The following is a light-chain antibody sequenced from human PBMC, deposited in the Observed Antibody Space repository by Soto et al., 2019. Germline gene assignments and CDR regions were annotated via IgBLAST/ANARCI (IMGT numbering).Light chain of an antibody. CDR3: QQYGSSPPLT. V-gene: IGKV3-20*01. CDR2: GAS. J-gene: IGKJ4*01. CDR1: QSISSSN. Sequence: EIVLTQSPGTLSLSPGERATLSCRASQSISSSNLAWYQQKPGQAPRLLIYGASSRATGIPDRFSGSGSGTDFTLTISRREPEEFAVYYCQQYGSSPPLTFGGVTKVEIK.